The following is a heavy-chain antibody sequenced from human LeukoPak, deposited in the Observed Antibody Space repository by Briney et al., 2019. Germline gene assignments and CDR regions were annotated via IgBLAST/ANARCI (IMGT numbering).Heavy chain of an antibody. D-gene: IGHD3-10*01. CDR3: ARRSKGVFDY. V-gene: IGHV4-34*01. CDR2: INHSGST. J-gene: IGHJ4*02. Sequence: PSETLSLTCAVYGGSFRGYYWSWIRQPPGKGLEWIGEINHSGSTNYNPSLRSRVTISVDTSKNQFSLKLSSVTAADTAVYYCARRSKGVFDYWGQGTLVTVSS. CDR1: GGSFRGYY.